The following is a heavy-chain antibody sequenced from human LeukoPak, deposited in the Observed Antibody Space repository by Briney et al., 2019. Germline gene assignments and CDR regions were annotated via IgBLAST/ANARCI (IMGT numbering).Heavy chain of an antibody. V-gene: IGHV4-4*07. Sequence: SETLSLTCAVYGGSFSGYYWSWIRQPAGKGLEWIGRIYTSGSTNYNPSLKSRVTISVDTSKNQFSLKLSSVTAADTAVYYCARDAGEPIFDYWGQGTLVTVSS. D-gene: IGHD2-21*01. CDR2: IYTSGST. CDR3: ARDAGEPIFDY. J-gene: IGHJ4*02. CDR1: GGSFSGYY.